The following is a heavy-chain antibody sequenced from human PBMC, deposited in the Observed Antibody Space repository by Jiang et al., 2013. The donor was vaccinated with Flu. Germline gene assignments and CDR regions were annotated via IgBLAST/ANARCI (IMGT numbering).Heavy chain of an antibody. Sequence: CAASGFTFSSYAMSWVRQAPGRGWSGSQLLVVVVVAHTTQTPVKGRFTISRDNSKNTLYLQMNSLRAEDTAVYYCASGGDIVVVVAATFFGYWGQGTLVTVSS. V-gene: IGHV3-23*01. CDR1: GFTFSSYA. D-gene: IGHD2-15*01. CDR2: LVVVVVA. CDR3: ASGGDIVVVVAATFFGY. J-gene: IGHJ4*02.